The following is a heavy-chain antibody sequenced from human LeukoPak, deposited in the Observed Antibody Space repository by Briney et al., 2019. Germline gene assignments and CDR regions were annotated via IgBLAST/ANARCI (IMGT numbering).Heavy chain of an antibody. CDR2: IKGKTAAGAP. J-gene: IGHJ4*02. V-gene: IGHV3-15*01. Sequence: PGGSLRLSCAASGFTFTSAWMSWVRQAPGKGLEWVGRIKGKTAAGAPDYVASVKGRFTISRDDSKNTLFLQMNSLKTEDTAVYYCITGDYDFWSGFYSPNHYFDYWGQGTLVTVSS. D-gene: IGHD3-3*01. CDR3: ITGDYDFWSGFYSPNHYFDY. CDR1: GFTFTSAW.